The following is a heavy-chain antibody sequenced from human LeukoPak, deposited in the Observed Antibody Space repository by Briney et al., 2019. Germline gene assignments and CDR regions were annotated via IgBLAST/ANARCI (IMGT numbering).Heavy chain of an antibody. CDR1: GDSISSYY. D-gene: IGHD3-22*01. J-gene: IGHJ4*02. CDR2: IYDSGST. CDR3: ARGSSGYTYYFDD. V-gene: IGHV4-59*01. Sequence: SETLSLTCTVSGDSISSYYWSWIRQPPGKGLEWIGYIYDSGSTKYNPSLKSRVTISVDTSKSQFSLRLSSVTAADTAVYYCARGSSGYTYYFDDWGQGTLVTVSS.